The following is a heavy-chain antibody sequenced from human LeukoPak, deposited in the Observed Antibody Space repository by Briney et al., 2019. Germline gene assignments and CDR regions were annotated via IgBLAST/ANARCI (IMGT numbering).Heavy chain of an antibody. D-gene: IGHD2-2*01. CDR3: ARDRLPTIYCSSTSCRLFYYYMDV. Sequence: ASVKVSCKASGYIFTSYYMHWVRQAPGQGLEWMGIINPSGGSSSYAQKFQGRVTMTRDMSTSTVYMELSSQRSEDTAVYYCARDRLPTIYCSSTSCRLFYYYMDVWGKGTTVTVSS. J-gene: IGHJ6*03. V-gene: IGHV1-46*01. CDR1: GYIFTSYY. CDR2: INPSGGSS.